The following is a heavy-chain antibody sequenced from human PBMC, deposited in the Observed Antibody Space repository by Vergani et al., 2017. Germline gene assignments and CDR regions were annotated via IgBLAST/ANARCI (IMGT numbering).Heavy chain of an antibody. Sequence: QVQLVQSGAEVKKPGSSVKVSCQASGSTFSSYAINWVRQAPGQGLEWMGRIIPIFGTANYAQKFQGRVTITADESTSTAYMELSSLRSEDTAVYYCARVAATMVRGVINYYGMDVWGQGTTVTVSS. J-gene: IGHJ6*02. D-gene: IGHD3-10*01. V-gene: IGHV1-69*18. CDR1: GSTFSSYA. CDR2: IIPIFGTA. CDR3: ARVAATMVRGVINYYGMDV.